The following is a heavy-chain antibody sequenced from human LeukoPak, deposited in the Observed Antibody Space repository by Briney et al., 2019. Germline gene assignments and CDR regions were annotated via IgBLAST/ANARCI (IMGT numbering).Heavy chain of an antibody. CDR3: ARDMWPYYDSSGPFDY. J-gene: IGHJ4*02. CDR2: INPNSGGT. D-gene: IGHD3-22*01. Sequence: ASVKVSCKASGYTFTGYYMHWVRQAPGQGLEWMGWINPNSGGTNYAQKFQGRVTMTRDTSISTAYMELSRPRSDDTAVYYCARDMWPYYDSSGPFDYWGQGTLVTVSS. V-gene: IGHV1-2*02. CDR1: GYTFTGYY.